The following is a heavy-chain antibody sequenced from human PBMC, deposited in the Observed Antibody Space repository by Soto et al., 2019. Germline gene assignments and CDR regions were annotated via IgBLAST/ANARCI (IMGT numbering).Heavy chain of an antibody. CDR3: ARGRERGGSYYVGATVDAFDI. V-gene: IGHV1-46*01. Sequence: QVQLVQSGAEVKKPGASVKVSCKASGYTFTSYYMHWVRQAPGQGLEWMGIINPSGGSTSYAQKFQGRVTMTRDTSTSTVYMELSSLRSEDTAVYYCARGRERGGSYYVGATVDAFDIWGQGTMVTVSS. CDR1: GYTFTSYY. D-gene: IGHD1-26*01. J-gene: IGHJ3*02. CDR2: INPSGGST.